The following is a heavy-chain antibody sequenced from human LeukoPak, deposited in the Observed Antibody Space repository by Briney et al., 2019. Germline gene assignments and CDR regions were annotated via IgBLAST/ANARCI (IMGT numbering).Heavy chain of an antibody. CDR3: ARERPTIAARSSNWFDP. D-gene: IGHD6-6*01. Sequence: GASVKVSCKASGYTFTSYYMHWVRQAPGQGLEWMGIINPSGGSTSYAQKFQGTVTMTRDTSTSTVYMELSSLRSEDTAIYYCARERPTIAARSSNWFDPWGQGTLVTVSS. CDR2: INPSGGST. CDR1: GYTFTSYY. V-gene: IGHV1-46*01. J-gene: IGHJ5*02.